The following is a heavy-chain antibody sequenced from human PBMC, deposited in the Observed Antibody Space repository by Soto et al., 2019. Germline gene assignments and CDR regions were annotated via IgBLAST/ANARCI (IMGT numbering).Heavy chain of an antibody. CDR3: ASLYSYGSKVAFDI. J-gene: IGHJ3*02. CDR1: GFTVSSNY. V-gene: IGHV3-53*01. D-gene: IGHD5-18*01. Sequence: GGSLRLSCAASGFTVSSNYMSWVRQAPGKGLEWVSVIYSGGSTYYADSVKGRFTISRDNSKNTLYLQMNSLRAEDTAVYYCASLYSYGSKVAFDIWGQGTMVTVS. CDR2: IYSGGST.